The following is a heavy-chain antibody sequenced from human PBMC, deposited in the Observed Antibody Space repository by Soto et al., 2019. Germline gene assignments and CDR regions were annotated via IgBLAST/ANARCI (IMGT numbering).Heavy chain of an antibody. V-gene: IGHV3-74*01. Sequence: PGGSLRLSCAASGFTFSSYWMHWVRQAPGKGLVWVSRINSDGSSTSYADSVKGRFTISRDNSRNTLYLQVNSLRAEDTAVYYCVKRRGQHLASIDHWGQGTPVTVSS. CDR3: VKRRGQHLASIDH. J-gene: IGHJ4*02. CDR2: INSDGSST. D-gene: IGHD6-13*01. CDR1: GFTFSSYW.